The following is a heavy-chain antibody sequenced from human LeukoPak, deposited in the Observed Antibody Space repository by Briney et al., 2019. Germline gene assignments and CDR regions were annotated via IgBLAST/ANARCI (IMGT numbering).Heavy chain of an antibody. CDR1: GLTFSTYW. CDR2: IDQDESEK. V-gene: IGHV3-7*01. CDR3: ARDQGYSQFDS. D-gene: IGHD6-13*01. J-gene: IGHJ5*01. Sequence: RPRGSLRLSCAASGLTFSTYWMSWVRQAPGKGLEWVANIDQDESEKNYVDSVKGRFTISRDNAKNSVSLQMNSLRAEDTAVYYCARDQGYSQFDSWGQGTLVTVSS.